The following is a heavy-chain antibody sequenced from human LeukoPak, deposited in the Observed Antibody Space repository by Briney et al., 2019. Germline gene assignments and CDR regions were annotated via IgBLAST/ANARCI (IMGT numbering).Heavy chain of an antibody. J-gene: IGHJ4*02. CDR1: GGSFSGYY. CDR3: ARSNVLLWFGEPRAPWDC. CDR2: IHHSGGT. D-gene: IGHD3-10*01. Sequence: SETLSLTCAVYGGSFSGYYWSWIRQPPGKGLEWIGEIHHSGGTNYNPSLKSRVNMSVDTSQSQFSLKLTSVTAADTAVYYCARSNVLLWFGEPRAPWDCWGQGTLVTVSS. V-gene: IGHV4-34*01.